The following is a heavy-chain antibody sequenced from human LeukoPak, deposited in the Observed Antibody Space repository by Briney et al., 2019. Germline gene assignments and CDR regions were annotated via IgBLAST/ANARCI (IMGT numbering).Heavy chain of an antibody. CDR2: INPNSGGT. CDR1: GYAFTGYY. CDR3: ARGGGSYGDFTTPIDY. Sequence: ASVKVYCKASGYAFTGYYIHWVRQAPGQGLEWMGWINPNSGGTNYAQKFQGRVTMTRDTSISTAYMELSRLRSDDTAVYYCARGGGSYGDFTTPIDYWGQGTLVTVSS. V-gene: IGHV1-2*02. J-gene: IGHJ4*02. D-gene: IGHD4-17*01.